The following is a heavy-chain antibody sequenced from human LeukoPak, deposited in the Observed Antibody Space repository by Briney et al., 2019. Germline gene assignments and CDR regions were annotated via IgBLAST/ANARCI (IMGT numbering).Heavy chain of an antibody. CDR3: ARSHSRYYFDY. J-gene: IGHJ4*02. CDR2: IYIGGST. CDR1: GFTVSSNY. Sequence: PGGSLRLSCAASGFTVSSNYMSWVRQAPGKGLEWVSVIYIGGSTYYADSVKGRFTISRDNSKNTLYLQMNSLRAEDRDVYYCARSHSRYYFDYWGQGTLVTVSS. V-gene: IGHV3-66*02.